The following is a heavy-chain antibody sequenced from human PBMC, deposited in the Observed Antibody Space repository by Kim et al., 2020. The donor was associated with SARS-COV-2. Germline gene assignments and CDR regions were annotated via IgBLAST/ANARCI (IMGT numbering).Heavy chain of an antibody. Sequence: ASVKVSCKASGYTFTSYYMHWVRQAPGQGLEWMGIINPSGGSTSYAQKFQGRVTMTRDTSTSTVYMELSSLRSEDTAVYYCAGEKYDSSGYYNYYYYGVDVWGQGTTVTVSS. V-gene: IGHV1-46*01. D-gene: IGHD3-22*01. CDR3: AGEKYDSSGYYNYYYYGVDV. J-gene: IGHJ6*02. CDR2: INPSGGST. CDR1: GYTFTSYY.